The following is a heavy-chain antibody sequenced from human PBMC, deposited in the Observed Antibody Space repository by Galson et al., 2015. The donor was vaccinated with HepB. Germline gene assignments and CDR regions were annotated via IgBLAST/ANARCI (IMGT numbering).Heavy chain of an antibody. V-gene: IGHV3-21*01. CDR1: GFTFSSYS. Sequence: SLRLSCAASGFTFSSYSMNWVRQAPGKGLEWVSSISSSSSYIYYADSVKGRFTISRDNAKNSLYLQMNTLRPEDTAVYYCASWAGVISDWYGPFDYWGQGTLVTVSS. CDR3: ASWAGVISDWYGPFDY. CDR2: ISSSSSYI. D-gene: IGHD6-19*01. J-gene: IGHJ4*02.